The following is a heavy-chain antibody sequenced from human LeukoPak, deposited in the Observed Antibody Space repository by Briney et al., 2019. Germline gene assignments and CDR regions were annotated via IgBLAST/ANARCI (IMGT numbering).Heavy chain of an antibody. Sequence: GGSLRLSSAASGFTFSGYSMNWVRQAPGKGLEWVSSISSSSSYIYYADSVKGRFTISRDNAKNSLYLQMNSLRAEDAAVYYCARGASSNWYYFDYWGQGTLVTVSS. J-gene: IGHJ4*02. CDR2: ISSSSSYI. V-gene: IGHV3-21*01. CDR1: GFTFSGYS. CDR3: ARGASSNWYYFDY. D-gene: IGHD6-13*01.